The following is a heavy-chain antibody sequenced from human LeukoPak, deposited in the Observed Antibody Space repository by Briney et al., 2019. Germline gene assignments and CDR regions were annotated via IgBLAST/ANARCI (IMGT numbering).Heavy chain of an antibody. CDR1: GFTFSSYA. J-gene: IGHJ4*02. Sequence: GGSLRLSCAASGFTFSSYAMSWVRQAPGKGLEWVSSISGFSTYYADSVKGRFTISRDNSKNTLYLQMNSLRAEDTALYYCAKGVAAGTDYWGQGTLVTVSS. CDR2: ISGFST. V-gene: IGHV3-23*01. CDR3: AKGVAAGTDY. D-gene: IGHD6-13*01.